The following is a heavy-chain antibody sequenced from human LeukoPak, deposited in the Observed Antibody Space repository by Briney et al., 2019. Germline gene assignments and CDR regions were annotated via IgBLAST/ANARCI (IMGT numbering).Heavy chain of an antibody. D-gene: IGHD6-6*01. V-gene: IGHV3-30*02. CDR1: GFTFSSNG. J-gene: IGHJ4*02. CDR2: IQNDGNNK. Sequence: GGSLRLSCGASGFTFSSNGMHWVRQAPGKGLECVAFIQNDGNNKKYADSVKGRFTISRDNSKNTLYLQMNSLRAEDTAVYYCARDWGTSSLYLVNWGQGTLVTVSS. CDR3: ARDWGTSSLYLVN.